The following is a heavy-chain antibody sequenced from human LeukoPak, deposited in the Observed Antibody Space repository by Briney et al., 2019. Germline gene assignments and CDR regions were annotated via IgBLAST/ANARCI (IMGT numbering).Heavy chain of an antibody. CDR3: ARADYYGSGSYYNYFDY. J-gene: IGHJ4*02. V-gene: IGHV1-69*13. CDR2: IIPIFGTA. D-gene: IGHD3-10*01. Sequence: SVKVSCKASGGTFSSYAISWVRQAPGQGLEWMGGIIPIFGTANYAQKFQGRVTITADEPTSTAYMELSSLRSEDTAVYYCARADYYGSGSYYNYFDYWGQGTLVTVSS. CDR1: GGTFSSYA.